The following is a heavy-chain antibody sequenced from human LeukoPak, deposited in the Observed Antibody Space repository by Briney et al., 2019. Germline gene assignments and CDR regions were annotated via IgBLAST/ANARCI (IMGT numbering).Heavy chain of an antibody. CDR3: ARGPNYYDSSGYSHFDY. V-gene: IGHV4-4*07. J-gene: IGHJ4*02. CDR1: GGSISSYY. Sequence: SETLSLTCTVSGGSISSYYRSWIRQPAGKGLEWIGRIYTSGSTNYNPSLKSRVTMSVDTSKNQFSLKLSSVTAADTAVYYCARGPNYYDSSGYSHFDYWGQGTLVTVSS. CDR2: IYTSGST. D-gene: IGHD3-22*01.